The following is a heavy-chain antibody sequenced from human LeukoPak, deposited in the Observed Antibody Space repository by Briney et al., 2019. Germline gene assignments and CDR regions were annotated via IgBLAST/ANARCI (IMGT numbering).Heavy chain of an antibody. CDR1: GFTFSNYA. J-gene: IGHJ4*02. D-gene: IGHD2-21*02. Sequence: PGGSLRLSCAASGFTFSNYAMSWVRQAPGKGLEWVSVISGSGGSTYYADSVKGRFTISRDNSKNTLYLQMNSLRAEDTAVYYYAKTPFNFGGDCSFGTGYYFDYWGQGTLVTVSS. CDR2: ISGSGGST. V-gene: IGHV3-23*01. CDR3: AKTPFNFGGDCSFGTGYYFDY.